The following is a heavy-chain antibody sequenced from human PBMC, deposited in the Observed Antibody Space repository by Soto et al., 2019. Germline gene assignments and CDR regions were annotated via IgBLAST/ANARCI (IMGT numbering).Heavy chain of an antibody. J-gene: IGHJ4*02. D-gene: IGHD3-10*01. Sequence: GASVKVSCKVSGYTLTELSMHWVRQAPGKGLEWMGGFDPEDGETIYAQKFQGRVTMTEDTSTDTAYMELSSLRSEDTAVYYCATDGRYYYGSGSYYNFSDYWGQGTLVTVSS. CDR3: ATDGRYYYGSGSYYNFSDY. V-gene: IGHV1-24*01. CDR1: GYTLTELS. CDR2: FDPEDGET.